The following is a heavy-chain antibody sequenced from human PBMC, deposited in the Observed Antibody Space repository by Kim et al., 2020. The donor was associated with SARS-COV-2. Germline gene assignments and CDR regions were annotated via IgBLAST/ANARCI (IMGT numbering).Heavy chain of an antibody. Sequence: GGSLRLSCAASGFTFDDYAMHWVRQAPGKGLEWVSGISWNSGSIGYADSVKGRFTISRDNAKNSLYLQMNSLRAEDTALYYCAKGMADIYDSVYDYWGQGTLVTVSS. CDR1: GFTFDDYA. V-gene: IGHV3-9*01. CDR2: ISWNSGSI. D-gene: IGHD3-3*01. CDR3: AKGMADIYDSVYDY. J-gene: IGHJ4*02.